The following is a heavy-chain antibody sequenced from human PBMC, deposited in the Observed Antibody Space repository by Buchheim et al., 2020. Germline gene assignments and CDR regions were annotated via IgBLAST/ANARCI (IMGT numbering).Heavy chain of an antibody. CDR2: IYYSGST. V-gene: IGHV4-39*07. Sequence: QLQLQESGPGLVKPSETLSLTCTVSGGSISSSSYYWGWIRQPPGKGLEWIGSIYYSGSTYYNPSLKSRVTLTENTYKNQLFLKLSSVTAADTAVYYCARQSYYYYYGMDVWGQGTT. J-gene: IGHJ6*02. CDR3: ARQSYYYYYGMDV. CDR1: GGSISSSSYY.